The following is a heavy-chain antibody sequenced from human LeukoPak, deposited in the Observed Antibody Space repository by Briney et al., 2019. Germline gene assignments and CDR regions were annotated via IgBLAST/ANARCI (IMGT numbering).Heavy chain of an antibody. CDR3: ARENSSSSPPCYFDY. D-gene: IGHD6-6*01. V-gene: IGHV4-34*01. J-gene: IGHJ4*02. Sequence: KPSETLSLTCAVYGGSFSGYYWSWIRQPPGKGLEWIGEINHSGSTNYNPSLKSRVTISVDTSKNQFSLKLSSVTAADTAVYYCARENSSSSPPCYFDYWGQGTLVTVSS. CDR2: INHSGST. CDR1: GGSFSGYY.